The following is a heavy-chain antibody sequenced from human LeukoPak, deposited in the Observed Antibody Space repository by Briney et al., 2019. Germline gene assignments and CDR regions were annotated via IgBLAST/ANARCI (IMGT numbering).Heavy chain of an antibody. D-gene: IGHD1-14*01. Sequence: ASVKVSCKASGYDFAGFYLHWVRQVPGQGLEWMGRINPTTGGANFTQKFQGRVTLTRDTSISTAYMELSGLRSDDTAVYYCAGPIDHISWGQGTLVTVSS. CDR3: AGPIDHIS. CDR2: INPTTGGA. CDR1: GYDFAGFY. V-gene: IGHV1-2*06. J-gene: IGHJ5*02.